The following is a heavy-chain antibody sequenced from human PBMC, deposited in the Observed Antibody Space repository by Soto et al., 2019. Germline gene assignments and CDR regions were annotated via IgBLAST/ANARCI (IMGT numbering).Heavy chain of an antibody. J-gene: IGHJ5*02. CDR1: GGSISSYY. CDR2: IYYSGST. V-gene: IGHV4-59*01. CDR3: ARATKGLRDHNWFDP. Sequence: PSETLSLTCTVSGGSISSYYWSWIRQPPGKGLEWIGYIYYSGSTNYNPSLKNRVTISVDTSKNQFSLKLSSVTAADTAVFYCARATKGLRDHNWFDPWGQGTLVTVSS.